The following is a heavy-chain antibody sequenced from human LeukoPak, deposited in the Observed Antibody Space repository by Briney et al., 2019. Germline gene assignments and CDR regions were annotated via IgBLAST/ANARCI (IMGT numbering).Heavy chain of an antibody. V-gene: IGHV3-48*04. CDR1: GFTLSSYS. Sequence: GGSLRLSCAASGFTLSSYSMNWVRQAPGKGLEWVSYISSSSRTIYYADSVKGRFTISRDNAKNSLYLQMNSLRAEDTAVYYCARETDGMDAWGRGTTVAVSS. CDR3: ARETDGMDA. CDR2: ISSSSRTI. D-gene: IGHD1-14*01. J-gene: IGHJ6*02.